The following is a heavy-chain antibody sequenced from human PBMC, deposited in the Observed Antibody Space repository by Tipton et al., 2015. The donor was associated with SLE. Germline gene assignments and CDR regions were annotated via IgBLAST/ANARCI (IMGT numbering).Heavy chain of an antibody. V-gene: IGHV4-59*01. D-gene: IGHD3-16*01. J-gene: IGHJ4*02. CDR3: ARGSVFGDY. CDR2: IYYGGRT. CDR1: GDSISDYH. Sequence: GLVKPSETLSLTCSVSGDSISDYHWSWIRQSPGKGLEWIGYIYYGGRTHYNPSLKSRVAMSLDTSKNQFSLNLRSVTAADTAVYYCARGSVFGDYWGQGTLVTVSS.